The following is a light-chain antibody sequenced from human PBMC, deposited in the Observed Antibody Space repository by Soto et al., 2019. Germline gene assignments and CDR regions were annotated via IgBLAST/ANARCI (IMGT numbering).Light chain of an antibody. CDR3: QQYDKSPFT. J-gene: IGKJ3*01. V-gene: IGKV3-20*01. CDR1: QRVTSTY. Sequence: EVVLTQSPGTLSLSPGERATLSCRASQRVTSTYLAWYQQKPGQAPRLLIYDASNRATGIPDRFSGSGSGTDFTLTIRRLEPEDFAVYFCQQYDKSPFTFGPGTKVDIK. CDR2: DAS.